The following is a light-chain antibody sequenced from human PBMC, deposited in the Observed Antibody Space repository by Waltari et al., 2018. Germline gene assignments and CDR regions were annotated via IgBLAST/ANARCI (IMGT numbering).Light chain of an antibody. V-gene: IGKV3-15*01. Sequence: EIVMTQSPSTLSVSPGERATLACRASHSVSTHLPWYPQKPGQAPRLLIYGASTRATGIPARFSGSGSGTEFTLTISSLQSEDFAVYYCQQYNNWPPTFGQGTKVEIK. J-gene: IGKJ1*01. CDR1: HSVSTH. CDR3: QQYNNWPPT. CDR2: GAS.